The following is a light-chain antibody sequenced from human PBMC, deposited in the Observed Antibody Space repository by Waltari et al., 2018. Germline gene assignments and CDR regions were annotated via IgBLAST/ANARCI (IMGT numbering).Light chain of an antibody. CDR3: QNHERLPAT. J-gene: IGKJ1*01. Sequence: VLTQFPGTLSLSPGERATLFCRASQSVSTFLAWYQQKAGKAPRLLIYGASSRATGIPDRFSGSGAGTDFSLTISRLEPEDFAVYYCQNHERLPATFGQGTKVEIK. V-gene: IGKV3-20*01. CDR1: QSVSTF. CDR2: GAS.